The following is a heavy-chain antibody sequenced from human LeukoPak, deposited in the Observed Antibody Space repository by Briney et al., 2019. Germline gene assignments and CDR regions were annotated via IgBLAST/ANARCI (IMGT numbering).Heavy chain of an antibody. J-gene: IGHJ4*02. Sequence: SETLSLTCNVSGGSVSTYYCNWIRQPPGKGLEWIGYIYYSGSTNYNPSLESRVTISVDPSKNQFSLELSSVTAADTAVYYCARGRHWYDYWGRGTLVTVSS. V-gene: IGHV4-59*02. CDR2: IYYSGST. CDR1: GGSVSTYY. D-gene: IGHD2-15*01. CDR3: ARGRHWYDY.